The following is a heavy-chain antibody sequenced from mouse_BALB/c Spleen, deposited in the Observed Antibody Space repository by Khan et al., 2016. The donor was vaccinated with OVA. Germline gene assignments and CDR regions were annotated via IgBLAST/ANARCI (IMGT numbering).Heavy chain of an antibody. J-gene: IGHJ2*01. CDR1: GYSITSNYA. CDR2: ISYSDST. CDR3: ARGNYYGYYFDY. Sequence: EVQLVESGPGLVKPSQSLSLTCTVTGYSITSNYAWNWIRQFPGNKLEWMGYISYSDSTSSNPSLKSRISIPRDTSQNQFFLQLNSVTTEDTATYYCARGNYYGYYFDYWGQGTTLTVSS. D-gene: IGHD1-1*01. V-gene: IGHV3-2*02.